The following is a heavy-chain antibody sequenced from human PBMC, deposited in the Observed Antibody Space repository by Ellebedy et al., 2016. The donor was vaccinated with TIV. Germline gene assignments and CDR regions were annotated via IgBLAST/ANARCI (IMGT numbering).Heavy chain of an antibody. Sequence: ETLSLXXAVSGVSVNNELYSWTWVRQAPGKGLEWISLIGGLDTGTYYADSVKGRFTISRDNSKDTLYLQMNSLRAEDTAVYYCARRGRGTVGFDNWGQGTLVTVSS. D-gene: IGHD1-7*01. CDR2: IGGLDTGT. J-gene: IGHJ4*02. CDR1: GVSVNNELYS. CDR3: ARRGRGTVGFDN. V-gene: IGHV3-23*03.